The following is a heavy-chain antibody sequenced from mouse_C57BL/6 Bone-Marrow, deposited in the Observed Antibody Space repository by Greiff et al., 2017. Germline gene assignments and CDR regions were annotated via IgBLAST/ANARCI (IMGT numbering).Heavy chain of an antibody. D-gene: IGHD4-1*01. V-gene: IGHV1-74*01. Sequence: QVQLQQPGAELVKPGASVKVSCKASGYTFTSYWMHWVKQRPGQGLEWIGRIHPSDSDTNYNQKFKGKATLTVDKSSSTAYMQLSSLTSDDSAVYYCAIPHWEEYMDYGGQRTSVTVYS. CDR3: AIPHWEEYMDY. J-gene: IGHJ4*01. CDR1: GYTFTSYW. CDR2: IHPSDSDT.